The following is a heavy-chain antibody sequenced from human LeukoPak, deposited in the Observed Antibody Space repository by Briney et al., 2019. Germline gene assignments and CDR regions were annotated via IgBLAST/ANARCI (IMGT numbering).Heavy chain of an antibody. Sequence: PGGSLRLSCAASGFTFNSYAMSWVRQAPEKGLEWVATISGSGGGTYYADSVKGRFTISRDDSKNTLYLQMNSLRTEDMAVRHCAKDLGRYRNNYFDYWGQGTLVTVSS. V-gene: IGHV3-23*01. J-gene: IGHJ4*02. CDR1: GFTFNSYA. D-gene: IGHD1-26*01. CDR2: ISGSGGGT. CDR3: AKDLGRYRNNYFDY.